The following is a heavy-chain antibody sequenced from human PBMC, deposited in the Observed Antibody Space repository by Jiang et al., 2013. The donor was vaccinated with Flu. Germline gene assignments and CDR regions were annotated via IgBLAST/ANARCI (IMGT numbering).Heavy chain of an antibody. CDR2: LKPDGSGT. CDR3: ARHGSWNFDF. CDR1: GFAFTSFW. D-gene: IGHD1-26*01. J-gene: IGHJ4*02. Sequence: QLLESGGGLVQPGGSLRLSCATSGFAFTSFWMAWVRQAPGKGLEWVANLKPDGSGTDYVDSVEGRFTISRDNAKNSLSLQMNSLRVEDTAVYYCARHGSWNFDFWGQGTLVTVSS. V-gene: IGHV3-7*03.